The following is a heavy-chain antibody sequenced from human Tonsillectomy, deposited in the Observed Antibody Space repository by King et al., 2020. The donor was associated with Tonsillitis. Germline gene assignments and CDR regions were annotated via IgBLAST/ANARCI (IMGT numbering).Heavy chain of an antibody. V-gene: IGHV3-30*02. CDR2: IRFDGSNK. D-gene: IGHD3-10*01. CDR1: GFIFSSYD. CDR3: VKGYYDLGNFYYFDY. Sequence: QLVQSGGGVVQPGGSLRLSCAASGFIFSSYDMHWVRQAPGKGLEWVAFIRFDGSNKNYADSVKGRFIISRDNSKNTLYLQMNSLRPEDTAVYYCVKGYYDLGNFYYFDYWGQGTLVTVSS. J-gene: IGHJ4*02.